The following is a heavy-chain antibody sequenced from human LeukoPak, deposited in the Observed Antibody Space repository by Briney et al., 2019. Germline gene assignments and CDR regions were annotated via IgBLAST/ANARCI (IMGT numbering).Heavy chain of an antibody. CDR2: IHLSGST. Sequence: SETLSLTCAVSGYAISSGSYWGWIRQSPGKGLEWIGSIHLSGSTYYNSSLKSRVTISVDRSKNQFSLKLTSVTAADTGVYYCARLEILTTDDFLELYYFDYWGQGTLVTVSS. CDR3: ARLEILTTDDFLELYYFDY. V-gene: IGHV4-38-2*01. J-gene: IGHJ4*02. D-gene: IGHD3-3*01. CDR1: GYAISSGSY.